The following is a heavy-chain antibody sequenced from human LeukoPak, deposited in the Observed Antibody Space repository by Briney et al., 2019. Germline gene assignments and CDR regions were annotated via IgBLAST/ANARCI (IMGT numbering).Heavy chain of an antibody. CDR1: GFTFDDYG. Sequence: PGGSLRLSCAASGFTFDDYGMSWVRQAPGKGLEWVSGINWNGGSTGYADSVKGRFTISRDNSKNTLYLQMNSLRAEDTAVYYCAKSGGGYYDGSGYPLDYWGQGTLVTVSS. CDR3: AKSGGGYYDGSGYPLDY. V-gene: IGHV3-20*04. J-gene: IGHJ4*02. D-gene: IGHD3-22*01. CDR2: INWNGGST.